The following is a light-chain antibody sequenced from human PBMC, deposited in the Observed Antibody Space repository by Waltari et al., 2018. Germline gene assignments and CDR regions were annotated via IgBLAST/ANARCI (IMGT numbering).Light chain of an antibody. V-gene: IGLV1-44*01. CDR3: ATWDSDVNAWL. CDR1: SSNLGVNS. CDR2: SNN. J-gene: IGLJ2*01. Sequence: QSVLTQSHSVSATPGQRVTISCSGSSSNLGVNSVNWYQHVPGAAPRLLIYSNNRRPAGVPDRVSGSKSGTSASLAISGLQSEDEAHYYCATWDSDVNAWLFGGGTKVTVL.